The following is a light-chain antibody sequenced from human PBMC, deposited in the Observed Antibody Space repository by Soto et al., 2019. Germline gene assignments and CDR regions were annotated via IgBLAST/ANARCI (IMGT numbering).Light chain of an antibody. V-gene: IGKV3D-15*01. Sequence: DIVMTQSPAPLSVSAGERATLSCRSSQNVGNNLVWYQQKPGQAPRLLIYGASTRATGIPARFSGSGSGIDFTLTISSLEPEDLAVYYCQQRNNWTFGQGTKVDIK. CDR2: GAS. CDR1: QNVGNN. J-gene: IGKJ1*01. CDR3: QQRNNWT.